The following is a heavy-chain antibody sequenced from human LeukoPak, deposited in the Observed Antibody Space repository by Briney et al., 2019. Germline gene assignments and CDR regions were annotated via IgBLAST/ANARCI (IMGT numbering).Heavy chain of an antibody. CDR3: AKVPSGSYSYYGMDV. D-gene: IGHD1-26*01. V-gene: IGHV3-23*01. Sequence: PGGSLRLSCAASGFTFSIYAIHWVRQAPGKGLEWVSAISGSGGSTYYADSVKGRFTISRDNSKNTLYLQMNSLRAEDTAVYYCAKVPSGSYSYYGMDVWGQGTTVTVSS. CDR2: ISGSGGST. J-gene: IGHJ6*02. CDR1: GFTFSIYA.